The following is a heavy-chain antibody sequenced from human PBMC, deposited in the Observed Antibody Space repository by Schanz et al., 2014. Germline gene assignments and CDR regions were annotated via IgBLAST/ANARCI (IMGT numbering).Heavy chain of an antibody. J-gene: IGHJ4*01. CDR1: TFTSYG. V-gene: IGHV1-18*01. D-gene: IGHD2-2*01. CDR3: ARGEWSTSQFDY. Sequence: TFTSYGITWVRQAPGQGLEWIGWISTSIGNTNYAQKFQGRVTMTTDTSTSTAYMELRSLTSDDTAVYYCARGEWSTSQFDYWGHGTLVTVSS. CDR2: ISTSIGNT.